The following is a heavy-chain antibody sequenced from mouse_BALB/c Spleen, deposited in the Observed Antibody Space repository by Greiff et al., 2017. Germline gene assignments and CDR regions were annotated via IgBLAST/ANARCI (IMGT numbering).Heavy chain of an antibody. V-gene: IGHV1S81*02. J-gene: IGHJ4*01. D-gene: IGHD2-14*01. CDR3: ARMGRYDERNAMDY. CDR2: INPSNGRT. Sequence: VQLQQPGAELVKPGASVKLSCKASGYTFTSYWMHWVKQRPGQGLEWIGEINPSNGRTNYSEKFKSKATLTVDKSSSTAYMQLTSLTSEDSAVYYCARMGRYDERNAMDYWGQGTSVTVSS. CDR1: GYTFTSYW.